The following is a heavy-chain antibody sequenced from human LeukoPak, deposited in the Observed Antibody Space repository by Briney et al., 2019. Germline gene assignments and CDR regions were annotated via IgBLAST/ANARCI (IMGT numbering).Heavy chain of an antibody. J-gene: IGHJ4*02. CDR2: ISSSSSYI. CDR3: ARDNDRKDDS. V-gene: IGHV3-21*01. D-gene: IGHD2-8*01. CDR1: GFTFSSYS. Sequence: PGGSLRLSCAASGFTFSSYSMNWVRQAPGKGLEWVSSISSSSSYIYYADSVKGRFTISRDNAKNSVYLQMNNLRAEDTALYYCARDNDRKDDSWGQGTLVTVSS.